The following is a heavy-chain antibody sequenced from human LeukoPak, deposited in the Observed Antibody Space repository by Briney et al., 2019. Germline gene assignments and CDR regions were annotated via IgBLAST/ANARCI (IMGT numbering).Heavy chain of an antibody. CDR2: IYYDGSQT. Sequence: PGGSLRLSCGASGFTFSSYGMHWVRQAPGKGLEWVALIYYDGSQTHYSDSVKGRFTISRDNSKNTLYLQMNSLRAEDTAVYYCARAVSSGWYYFDYWGQGTLVTVSS. D-gene: IGHD6-19*01. J-gene: IGHJ4*02. CDR3: ARAVSSGWYYFDY. CDR1: GFTFSSYG. V-gene: IGHV3-33*01.